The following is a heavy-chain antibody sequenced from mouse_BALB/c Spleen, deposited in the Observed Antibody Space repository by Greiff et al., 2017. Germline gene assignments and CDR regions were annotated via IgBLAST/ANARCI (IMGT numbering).Heavy chain of an antibody. CDR2: IYPYNGGT. CDR3: ARDDGYYVYYAMDY. V-gene: IGHV1S29*02. CDR1: GYTFTDYN. Sequence: EVQLQQSGPELVKPGASVKISCKASGYTFTDYNMHWVKQSHGKGLEWIGYIYPYNGGTGYNQKFKSKATLTVDNSSSTAYMELRSLTSEDSAVYYCARDDGYYVYYAMDYWGQGTSVTVSS. J-gene: IGHJ4*01. D-gene: IGHD2-3*01.